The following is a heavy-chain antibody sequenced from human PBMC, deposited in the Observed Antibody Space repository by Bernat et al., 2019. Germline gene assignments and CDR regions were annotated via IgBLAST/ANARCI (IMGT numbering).Heavy chain of an antibody. CDR1: GGSISISTYY. CDR3: ARHFASGSYYNYYYGMDV. D-gene: IGHD1-26*01. Sequence: QMQLEESGPGLVKPSETLSLNCSVSGGSISISTYYWGWIRQPPGQGLEWIGSIYYSGSTYYNPSLKSRVTISVDTSKNQFSLKLSSVTAADTAVYYCARHFASGSYYNYYYGMDVWGQGTTVSVSS. CDR2: IYYSGST. V-gene: IGHV4-39*01. J-gene: IGHJ6*02.